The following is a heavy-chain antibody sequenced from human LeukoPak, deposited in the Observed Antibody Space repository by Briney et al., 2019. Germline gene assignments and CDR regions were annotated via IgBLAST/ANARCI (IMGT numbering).Heavy chain of an antibody. V-gene: IGHV3-64*01. CDR1: GFTFSTYA. D-gene: IGHD4-17*01. CDR2: ISSDGDST. CDR3: ARSGQQDFADYEFEY. J-gene: IGHJ4*02. Sequence: PGGSLRLSCAASGFTFSTYAMHWLRQAPGKGLEYVSAISSDGDSTYYANSVKGRFTISRDNSKNTLYLQMGSLRAEDMAVYFCARSGQQDFADYEFEYWVQGTLVTVSS.